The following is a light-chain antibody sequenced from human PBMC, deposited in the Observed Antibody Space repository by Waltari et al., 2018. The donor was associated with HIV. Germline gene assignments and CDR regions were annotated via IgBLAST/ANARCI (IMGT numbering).Light chain of an antibody. V-gene: IGKV1-5*03. Sequence: DIQMTQSPSTLSASVGHTFTITRRASQSIRISLAWFQQNPGKAPKLLIYAASSLQTGVPSRFSGSTSGTEFTLTISSLQPDDFATYYCQQYDSSPWTFGQGTKVEI. CDR3: QQYDSSPWT. CDR2: AAS. J-gene: IGKJ1*01. CDR1: QSIRIS.